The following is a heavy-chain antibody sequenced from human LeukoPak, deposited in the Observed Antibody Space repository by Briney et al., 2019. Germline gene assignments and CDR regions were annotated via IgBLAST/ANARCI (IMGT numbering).Heavy chain of an antibody. V-gene: IGHV3-23*01. J-gene: IGHJ4*02. Sequence: GGSLRLSCAASGFTFSSYAMSWVRQAPGKGLEWVSAISGSGGSTYYADSVKGRFTISRDNSKNTLYLQMNSLRAEDTAVYYCAKDLMATNRIELDYWGQGALVTVSS. CDR2: ISGSGGST. CDR1: GFTFSSYA. CDR3: AKDLMATNRIELDY. D-gene: IGHD5-12*01.